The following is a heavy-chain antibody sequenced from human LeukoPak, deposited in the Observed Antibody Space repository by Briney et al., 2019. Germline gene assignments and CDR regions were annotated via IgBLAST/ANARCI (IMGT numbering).Heavy chain of an antibody. D-gene: IGHD3-22*01. Sequence: ASVKVSCKASGYTFTSYGISWVRQAPGQGLEWMGWISAYNGNTNYAQKLQGRVTMTTDTSTSTAYMELRSLRSDDTAVYYCARDYYYDSSAQHDYWGQGTLVTVSS. J-gene: IGHJ4*02. V-gene: IGHV1-18*01. CDR2: ISAYNGNT. CDR1: GYTFTSYG. CDR3: ARDYYYDSSAQHDY.